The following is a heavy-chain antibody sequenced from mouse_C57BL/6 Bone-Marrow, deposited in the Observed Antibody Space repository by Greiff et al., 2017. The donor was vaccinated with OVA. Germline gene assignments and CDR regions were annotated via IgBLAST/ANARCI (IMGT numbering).Heavy chain of an antibody. J-gene: IGHJ4*01. D-gene: IGHD2-5*01. V-gene: IGHV1-5*01. CDR2: IYPGNSDT. CDR3: TRDSYYSNYDAMDY. Sequence: VQLKESGPVLARPGASVKMSCKTSGYTFTSYWMHWVKQRPGQGLEWIGAIYPGNSDTSYNQKFKGKAKLTAVTSASTAYMELSSLTNEDSAVYYCTRDSYYSNYDAMDYWGQGTSVTVSS. CDR1: GYTFTSYW.